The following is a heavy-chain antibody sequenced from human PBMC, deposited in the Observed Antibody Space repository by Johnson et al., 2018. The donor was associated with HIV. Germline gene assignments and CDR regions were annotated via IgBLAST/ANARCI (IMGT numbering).Heavy chain of an antibody. Sequence: QVQLVESGGGVVQPGRSLRLSCAASGFTFSSYGMHWVRQAPGKGLEWVAVISYDGSSKYYADSVKGRFTISRDNSKNTLYLQMHSLRAEDTAVYYCARARELREERLVTVAFDIWGPGTMVTVSS. J-gene: IGHJ3*02. CDR3: ARARELREERLVTVAFDI. CDR1: GFTFSSYG. D-gene: IGHD6-13*01. V-gene: IGHV3-30*03. CDR2: ISYDGSSK.